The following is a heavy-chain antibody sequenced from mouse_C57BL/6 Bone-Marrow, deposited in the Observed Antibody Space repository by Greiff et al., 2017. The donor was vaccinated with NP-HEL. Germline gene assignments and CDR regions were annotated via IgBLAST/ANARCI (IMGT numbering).Heavy chain of an antibody. J-gene: IGHJ2*01. CDR2: ISYDGSN. Sequence: EVHLVESGPGLVKPSQSLSLTCSVTGYSITSGYYWNWIRQPPGNKLEWMGYISYDGSNNYNPSLKNRISITRDTSKNQFFLKLNSVTTEDTATYYCARDLLGPDYWGQGTTLTVSS. CDR3: ARDLLGPDY. D-gene: IGHD4-1*01. CDR1: GYSITSGYY. V-gene: IGHV3-6*01.